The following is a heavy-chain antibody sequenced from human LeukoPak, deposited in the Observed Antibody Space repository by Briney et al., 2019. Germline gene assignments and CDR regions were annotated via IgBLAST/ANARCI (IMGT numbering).Heavy chain of an antibody. Sequence: PSETLSLTCAVYGGSFSGYYWSWIRQPPGKGLEWIGEINHSGSTNYNPSLKSRVTISVDTSKNQFSLKLCSVTAADTAVYYCARDNDPEDYDFWSGYYNWFDPWGQGTLVTVSS. D-gene: IGHD3-3*01. CDR2: INHSGST. J-gene: IGHJ5*02. CDR3: ARDNDPEDYDFWSGYYNWFDP. CDR1: GGSFSGYY. V-gene: IGHV4-34*01.